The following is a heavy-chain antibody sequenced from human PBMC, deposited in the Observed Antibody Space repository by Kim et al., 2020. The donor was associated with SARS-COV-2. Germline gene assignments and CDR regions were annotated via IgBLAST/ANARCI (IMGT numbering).Heavy chain of an antibody. D-gene: IGHD3-3*01. Sequence: GGSLRLSCAASGFTFSSYSMNWVRQAPGKGLEWVSSISSSSSYIYYADSVKGRFTISRDNAKNSLYLQMNSLRAEDTAVYYCARGLYDFWSGYCGYWGQGTLVTVSS. CDR2: ISSSSSYI. V-gene: IGHV3-21*01. J-gene: IGHJ4*02. CDR3: ARGLYDFWSGYCGY. CDR1: GFTFSSYS.